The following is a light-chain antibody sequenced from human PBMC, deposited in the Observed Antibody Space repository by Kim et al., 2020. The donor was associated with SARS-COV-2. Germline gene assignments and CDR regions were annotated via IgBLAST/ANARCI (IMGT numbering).Light chain of an antibody. J-gene: IGLJ2*01. V-gene: IGLV3-25*03. CDR3: QSTDSSGAYSA. CDR2: KDT. Sequence: SYELTQPLSVSVSPGQTARITCSGDALPNQYVYWFQQKPGQAPVVVIYKDTERPSGIPERFSGSSSGTTVTLTISGVQAEDAADYYCQSTDSSGAYSAFGGGTQLTVL. CDR1: ALPNQY.